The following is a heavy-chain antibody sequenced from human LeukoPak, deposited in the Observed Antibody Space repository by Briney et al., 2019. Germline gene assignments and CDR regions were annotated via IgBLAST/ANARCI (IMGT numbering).Heavy chain of an antibody. J-gene: IGHJ4*02. CDR1: GFTFSDYS. CDR2: ISYDGSNK. V-gene: IGHV3-30*04. CDR3: ARVVPPTDYGSGSYFWDPYYFDY. D-gene: IGHD3-10*01. Sequence: PGGSLRLSCAASGFTFSDYSMHWVRQAPGKGLEWMAVISYDGSNKFYADSVKGRFTTSRDNSKNTLYLQMNSLRAEDTAVYYCARVVPPTDYGSGSYFWDPYYFDYWGQGTLVTVSS.